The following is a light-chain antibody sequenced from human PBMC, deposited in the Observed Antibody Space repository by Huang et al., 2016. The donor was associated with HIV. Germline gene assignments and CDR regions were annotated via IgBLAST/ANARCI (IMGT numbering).Light chain of an antibody. Sequence: DIVMTQSPLSLPVTPGEPASISGKSSQSLLHSNGYNELDWYLQKPGQSPQLLISLGSNRASGVPDRFSGSGSGTDFTLKISRVEAEDVGVYYCMQALETPITFGQGTRLEI. V-gene: IGKV2-28*01. CDR2: LGS. CDR1: QSLLHSNGYNE. J-gene: IGKJ5*01. CDR3: MQALETPIT.